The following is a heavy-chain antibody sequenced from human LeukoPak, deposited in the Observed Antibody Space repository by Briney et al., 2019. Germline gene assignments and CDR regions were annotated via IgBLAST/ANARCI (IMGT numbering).Heavy chain of an antibody. D-gene: IGHD2-2*01. CDR1: GFTFSDYY. V-gene: IGHV3-11*06. J-gene: IGHJ3*02. CDR2: ISSSSSYI. Sequence: GGSLRLSCAASGFTFSDYYMNWIRQAPGKGLEWVSSISSSSSYIYYADSVKGRFTISRDNAKNSLYLQMNSLRAEDTAVYYCARDMVWGHDIVVVPAALDAFDIWGQGTMVTVSS. CDR3: ARDMVWGHDIVVVPAALDAFDI.